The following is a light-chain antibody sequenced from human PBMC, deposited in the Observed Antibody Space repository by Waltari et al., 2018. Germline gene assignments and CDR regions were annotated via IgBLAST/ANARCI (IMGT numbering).Light chain of an antibody. V-gene: IGLV3-21*02. Sequence: SYVVTQPPSVSVAPGQTATITCEGDNIRSKNVNWYQQEPGQAPVVVVYDDSDRPSGIPERFSGSNSGNTATLTISGTQALDEADYYCQSWDSTTVVFGGGTKLTVL. CDR1: NIRSKN. CDR3: QSWDSTTVV. CDR2: DDS. J-gene: IGLJ2*01.